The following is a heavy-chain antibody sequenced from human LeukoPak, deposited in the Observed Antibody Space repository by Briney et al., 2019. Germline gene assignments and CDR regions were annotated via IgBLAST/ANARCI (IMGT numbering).Heavy chain of an antibody. V-gene: IGHV4-34*01. CDR2: INHSGST. J-gene: IGHJ6*03. D-gene: IGHD5-12*01. CDR1: GGSSSGYY. CDR3: ARDGYDQGYYYMDV. Sequence: SETLSLTCAVYGGSSSGYYWSWIRQPPGKGLEWIGEINHSGSTNYNPSLKSRVTISVDTSKNQFSLKLRSVTAADTAVYYCARDGYDQGYYYMDVWGKGTTVTISS.